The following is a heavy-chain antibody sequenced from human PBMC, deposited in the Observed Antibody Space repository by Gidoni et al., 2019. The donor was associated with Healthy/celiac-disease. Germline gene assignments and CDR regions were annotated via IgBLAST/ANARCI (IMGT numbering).Heavy chain of an antibody. CDR3: ARDRGDTVTTDYYFDY. J-gene: IGHJ4*02. CDR1: GFTFSSYW. CDR2: MTSEGSST. Sequence: EVQLVESGGGLVQPGGSLSLSCAASGFTFSSYWMHWGRQAPGQGLVWVSRMTSEGSSTSYADSVKGRFTISRDNAKNTLYLQMNSLRAEDTAVYYCARDRGDTVTTDYYFDYWGQGTLVTVSS. V-gene: IGHV3-74*01. D-gene: IGHD4-17*01.